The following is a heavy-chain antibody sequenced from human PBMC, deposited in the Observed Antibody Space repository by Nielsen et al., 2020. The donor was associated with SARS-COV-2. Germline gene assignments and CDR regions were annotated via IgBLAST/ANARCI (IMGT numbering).Heavy chain of an antibody. Sequence: GESLKIFCAASGFTFSNYWMHWVRQVPGKGLVWVSRINADGSSTSYADYVKGRFTISRDNAKNTLYLQMNSLRAEDTAVYYCASASAHVWGQGTMVTVSS. CDR3: ASASAHV. V-gene: IGHV3-74*01. CDR1: GFTFSNYW. CDR2: INADGSST. D-gene: IGHD3-16*01. J-gene: IGHJ3*01.